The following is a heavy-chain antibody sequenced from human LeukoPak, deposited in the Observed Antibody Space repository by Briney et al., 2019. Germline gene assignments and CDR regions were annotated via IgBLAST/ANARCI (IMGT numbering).Heavy chain of an antibody. D-gene: IGHD2-15*01. CDR3: ARDLQGSYYYGMDV. V-gene: IGHV3-7*01. J-gene: IGHJ6*02. Sequence: PGGSLRLSCAASGFTFSSYWMSWVRQAPGKGLEWVANIKQDGSEKYYVDSVKGRFTTSRDNAKNSLYLQMNSLRAEDTAVYYCARDLQGSYYYGMDVWGQGTTVIVSS. CDR2: IKQDGSEK. CDR1: GFTFSSYW.